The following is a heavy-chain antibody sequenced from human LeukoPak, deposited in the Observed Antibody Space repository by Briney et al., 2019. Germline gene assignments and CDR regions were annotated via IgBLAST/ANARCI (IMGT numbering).Heavy chain of an antibody. CDR1: GFKFSDYG. CDR2: ITGSDYA. CDR3: AKSRNFYYYFMEV. Sequence: GGSLRLSCAASGFKFSDYGMIWVRQVPGKGLEWVAGITGSDYADHADSVKGRFTISRDNSKNTLYLQMNSLRAEDTGSYYCAKSRNFYYYFMEVSGRGTKVTISS. V-gene: IGHV3-23*01. J-gene: IGHJ6*03.